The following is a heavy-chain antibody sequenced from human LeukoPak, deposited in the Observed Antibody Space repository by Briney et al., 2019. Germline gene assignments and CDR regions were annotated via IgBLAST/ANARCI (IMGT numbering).Heavy chain of an antibody. Sequence: SETLSLTCTVSGGSISSGGYYWSWIRQPAGKGLEWIGRIYTSGSTNYNPSLKSRVTMSVDTSKNQFSLKLSSVTAADTAVYYCARGKILGYKSLGYFDLWGRGTLVTVSS. D-gene: IGHD2-15*01. J-gene: IGHJ2*01. V-gene: IGHV4-61*02. CDR3: ARGKILGYKSLGYFDL. CDR1: GGSISSGGYY. CDR2: IYTSGST.